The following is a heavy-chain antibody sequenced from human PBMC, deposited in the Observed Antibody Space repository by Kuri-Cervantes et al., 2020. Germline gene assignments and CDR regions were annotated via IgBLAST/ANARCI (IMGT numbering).Heavy chain of an antibody. J-gene: IGHJ6*02. V-gene: IGHV3-23*01. D-gene: IGHD2-15*01. CDR2: ISGSGGST. Sequence: GESLKISCAASEFTFSSYAMSWVRQAPGKGLEWVSAISGSGGSTYYADSVKGRFTISRDNSKNTLYLQMNSLRAEDTAVYYCAKVRDCSGGSCYGPRYYYGMDVWGQGTTVTVSS. CDR1: EFTFSSYA. CDR3: AKVRDCSGGSCYGPRYYYGMDV.